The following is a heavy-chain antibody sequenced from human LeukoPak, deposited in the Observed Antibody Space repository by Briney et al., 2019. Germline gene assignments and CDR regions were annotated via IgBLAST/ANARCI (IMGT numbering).Heavy chain of an antibody. D-gene: IGHD1-26*01. J-gene: IGHJ6*03. CDR1: GFTFSSYG. CDR3: ARGVGHYYYYMDV. Sequence: GRSLRLSCAASGFTFSSYGMHWVRQAPGKGLEWVAVTWYDGSNKFYADSVKGRFTISRDNSKNTLSPEMNSLRAEDTAVYYCARGVGHYYYYMDVWGKGTTVTVSS. CDR2: TWYDGSNK. V-gene: IGHV3-33*01.